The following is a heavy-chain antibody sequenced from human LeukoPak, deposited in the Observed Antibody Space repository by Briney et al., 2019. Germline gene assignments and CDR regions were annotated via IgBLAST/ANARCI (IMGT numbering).Heavy chain of an antibody. D-gene: IGHD5/OR15-5a*01. CDR1: GYSFTCYY. J-gene: IGHJ3*02. Sequence: ASVKVSCKASGYSFTCYYMYWVRQAPGQGLEWMGWINPNSGGTNYAQKFQGRVTMTRDTSISTAYMELSSLRSDDTAVFYCARGSTRGASSDIWAQGTMVTVSS. CDR3: ARGSTRGASSDI. V-gene: IGHV1-2*02. CDR2: INPNSGGT.